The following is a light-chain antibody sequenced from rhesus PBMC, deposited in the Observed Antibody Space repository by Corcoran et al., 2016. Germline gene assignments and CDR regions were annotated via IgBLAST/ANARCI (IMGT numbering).Light chain of an antibody. CDR1: QGISKE. CDR2: AAS. V-gene: IGKV1-94*01. J-gene: IGKJ4*01. CDR3: LQDYATPLT. Sequence: DIQMTQSPSSLSASVGDRVTVTCRARQGISKELSWYQQKPGKAPTLLVYAASTLQTGVSSRFSGSGSWTGFTLTISSLQPEDAATYYCLQDYATPLTFGGGTKVEIK.